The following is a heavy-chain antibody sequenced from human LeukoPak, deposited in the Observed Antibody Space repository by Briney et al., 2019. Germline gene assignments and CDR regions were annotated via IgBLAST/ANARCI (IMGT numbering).Heavy chain of an antibody. V-gene: IGHV1-2*02. D-gene: IGHD6-13*01. Sequence: ASVKVSCKASGYTFTGYYIHWVRQAPGQGLEWMGWINPKSGGTNYAQKFQGRVTMTRDTSITTAYMELRRLRSDDTAVYYCAKARYSSSWTDFDYWGQGTLVTVSS. J-gene: IGHJ4*02. CDR2: INPKSGGT. CDR1: GYTFTGYY. CDR3: AKARYSSSWTDFDY.